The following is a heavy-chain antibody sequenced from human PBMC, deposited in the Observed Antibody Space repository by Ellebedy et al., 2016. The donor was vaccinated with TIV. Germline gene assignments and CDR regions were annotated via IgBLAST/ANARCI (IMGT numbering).Heavy chain of an antibody. D-gene: IGHD1-1*01. CDR1: GDSINSYY. V-gene: IGHV4-59*01. Sequence: SETLSLTCDVSGDSINSYYWTWIRQPPGKGLGWIGYVISSGSTNYNPSLESRVTISIDTSKNQFSLKLASVTASDTAVYFCARDPSSNLYRGTSPWFDTWGHGALVTVSS. J-gene: IGHJ5*01. CDR2: VISSGST. CDR3: ARDPSSNLYRGTSPWFDT.